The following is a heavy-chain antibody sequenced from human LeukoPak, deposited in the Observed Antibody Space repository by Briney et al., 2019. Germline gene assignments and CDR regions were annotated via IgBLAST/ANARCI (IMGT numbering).Heavy chain of an antibody. J-gene: IGHJ5*02. CDR2: IYTSGST. Sequence: SETLSLTCTVSGGSISSYYWSWIRQPAGKGLEWIGRIYTSGSTNYNPPLKSRVTMSVDTSKNQFPLKLSSVTASDTAPYYCASSVAAALSPWGQGTLVTVSS. D-gene: IGHD6-13*01. V-gene: IGHV4-4*07. CDR1: GGSISSYY. CDR3: ASSVAAALSP.